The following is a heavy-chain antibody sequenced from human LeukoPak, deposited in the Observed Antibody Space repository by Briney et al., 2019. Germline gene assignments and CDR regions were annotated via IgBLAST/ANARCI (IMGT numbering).Heavy chain of an antibody. D-gene: IGHD6-6*01. Sequence: GRSLRLSCAASGFTFSSYGMHWVRQAPGKGLEWVAVIWYDGSNKYYADSVKGRFTISRDNSKNTLYLQMNSLRAEDTAVYYCAKAYSSSYVDYWGQGTLVTVSS. CDR1: GFTFSSYG. V-gene: IGHV3-33*06. J-gene: IGHJ4*02. CDR3: AKAYSSSYVDY. CDR2: IWYDGSNK.